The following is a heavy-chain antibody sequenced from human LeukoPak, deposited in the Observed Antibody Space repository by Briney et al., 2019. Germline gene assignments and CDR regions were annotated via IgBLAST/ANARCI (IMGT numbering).Heavy chain of an antibody. Sequence: GSLRLSCAASGFTFSKYWMLWVRQAPGKGLESVSRINTDGTVTTYADSVKGRFTVSRDNADNTMFLQMNSVRDEDTAMYYCATKQWLAPPPDSWGQGTPVTVSS. CDR2: INTDGTVT. J-gene: IGHJ4*02. CDR1: GFTFSKYW. CDR3: ATKQWLAPPPDS. V-gene: IGHV3-74*01. D-gene: IGHD6-19*01.